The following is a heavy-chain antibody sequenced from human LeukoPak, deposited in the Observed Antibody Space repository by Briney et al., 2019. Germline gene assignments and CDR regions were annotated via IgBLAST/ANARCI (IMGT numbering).Heavy chain of an antibody. CDR1: GFTFSSYA. CDR2: ISSSGSTI. Sequence: GGSLRLSCAASGFTFSSYAMNWVRQAPGKGLEWVSYISSSGSTIYYADSVKGRFTISRDNAKNSLYLQMNSLRAEDTAVYYCARDGSGYDLNYFDYWGQGTLVTVSS. D-gene: IGHD5-12*01. CDR3: ARDGSGYDLNYFDY. J-gene: IGHJ4*02. V-gene: IGHV3-48*03.